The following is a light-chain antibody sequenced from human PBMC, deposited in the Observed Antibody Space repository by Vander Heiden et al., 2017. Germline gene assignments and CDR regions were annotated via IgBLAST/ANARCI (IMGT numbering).Light chain of an antibody. CDR3: QKYNSAPRT. CDR1: QGISNY. CDR2: AAS. V-gene: IGKV1-27*01. Sequence: IQLTHSPSSLSASVGDRVTITCRASQGISNYLAWYQQKPGKGPKLLIYAASTLQTGVPSRFSGSGSGTDFTLTISSLQPEDVATYYCQKYNSAPRTFGRGTKVDIK. J-gene: IGKJ3*01.